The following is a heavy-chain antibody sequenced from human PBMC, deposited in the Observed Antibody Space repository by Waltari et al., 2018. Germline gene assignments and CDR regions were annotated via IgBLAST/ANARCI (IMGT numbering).Heavy chain of an antibody. Sequence: QVELVESGGGLVKPGGSLRLSCAASGFIFSDVYMTWVRQAPGKGLECISYISPSSSDTKYADSVRGRFTVSRDNAKNSLYLQMNSLRAEDTAVYYCVRTAHNLDYWGQGILVTISS. V-gene: IGHV3-11*06. CDR3: VRTAHNLDY. CDR1: GFIFSDVY. D-gene: IGHD2-21*02. J-gene: IGHJ4*02. CDR2: ISPSSSDT.